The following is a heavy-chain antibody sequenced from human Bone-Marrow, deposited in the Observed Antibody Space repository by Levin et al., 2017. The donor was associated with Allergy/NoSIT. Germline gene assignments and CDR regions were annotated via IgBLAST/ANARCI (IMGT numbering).Heavy chain of an antibody. CDR2: IIPIFGTA. Sequence: KISCKASGGTFSSYAISWVRQAPGQGLEWMGGIIPIFGTANYAQKFQGRVTITADESTSTAYMELSSLRSEDTAVYYCAREGAGLTTVVTLDYWGQGTLVTVSS. J-gene: IGHJ4*02. CDR1: GGTFSSYA. V-gene: IGHV1-69*01. CDR3: AREGAGLTTVVTLDY. D-gene: IGHD4-23*01.